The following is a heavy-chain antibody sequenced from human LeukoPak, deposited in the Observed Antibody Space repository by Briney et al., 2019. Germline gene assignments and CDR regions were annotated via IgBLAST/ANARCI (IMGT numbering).Heavy chain of an antibody. Sequence: ASVKVSCKASGGTFSSYAISWVRQAPGQGLEWMGGIIPIFGTANYAQKFQGRVTITTDESTSTAYMELSSLRSEDTAVYYCARAYGDYVMAWYFDLWGRGTLVTVSS. J-gene: IGHJ2*01. CDR3: ARAYGDYVMAWYFDL. V-gene: IGHV1-69*05. CDR1: GGTFSSYA. CDR2: IIPIFGTA. D-gene: IGHD4-17*01.